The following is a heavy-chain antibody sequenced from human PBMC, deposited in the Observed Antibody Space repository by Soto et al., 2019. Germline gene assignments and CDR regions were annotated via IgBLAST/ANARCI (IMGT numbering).Heavy chain of an antibody. CDR1: GYTFTNYD. CDR3: ARFVRHQLPTIDY. V-gene: IGHV1-8*01. D-gene: IGHD1-26*01. CDR2: MNPSNGNT. J-gene: IGHJ4*02. Sequence: ASVKVSCKASGYTFTNYDINWVRQATGQGLEWMGWMNPSNGNTGYAQKFQGRVTMTRDTSISTAYTELSSLTSADTAVYYCARFVRHQLPTIDYWGQGALVTV.